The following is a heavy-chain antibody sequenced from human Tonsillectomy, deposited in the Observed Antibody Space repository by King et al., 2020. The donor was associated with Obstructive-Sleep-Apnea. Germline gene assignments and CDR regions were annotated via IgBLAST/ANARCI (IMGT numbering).Heavy chain of an antibody. CDR2: ISSSSSYI. Sequence: VQLVESGGGLVKPGGSLRLSCAASGFTFSSYSMNWVRQAPGKGLEWVSSISSSSSYIYYADSVKGRFTISRDNAKNSLYLQMNSLRAEDTAVYYCARERYSGYGWFDPWGQGTLVTVSS. D-gene: IGHD5-12*01. V-gene: IGHV3-21*01. CDR1: GFTFSSYS. J-gene: IGHJ5*02. CDR3: ARERYSGYGWFDP.